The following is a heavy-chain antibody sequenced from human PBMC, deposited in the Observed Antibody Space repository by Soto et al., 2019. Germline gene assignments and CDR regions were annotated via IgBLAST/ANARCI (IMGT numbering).Heavy chain of an antibody. V-gene: IGHV2-5*02. CDR3: AHIPSYYQYDWFDP. D-gene: IGHD3-10*01. CDR1: GFSLTTRGVG. CDR2: IYWDDDK. J-gene: IGHJ5*02. Sequence: QITLKESGPTLVKPTQTLTLTCTFSGFSLTTRGVGVGWIRQPPGKALECLALIYWDDDKRYSPSLQSRLSITTEASKNQVVLTMTNMDPVDTATYYCAHIPSYYQYDWFDPWGQGTLVSVSS.